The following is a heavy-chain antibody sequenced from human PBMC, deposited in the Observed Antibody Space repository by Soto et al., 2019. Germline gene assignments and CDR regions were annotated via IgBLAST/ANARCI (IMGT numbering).Heavy chain of an antibody. CDR3: AKDFQYYYDSSGYFDY. D-gene: IGHD3-22*01. J-gene: IGHJ4*02. CDR2: ISGSGGST. CDR1: GFTFSSYA. V-gene: IGHV3-23*01. Sequence: PVGSLRLSCAASGFTFSSYAMSWVRQAPGKGLEWVSAISGSGGSTYYADSVKGRFTISRDNSKNTLYLQMNSLRAEDTVVYYCAKDFQYYYDSSGYFDYWGQGTLVTVSS.